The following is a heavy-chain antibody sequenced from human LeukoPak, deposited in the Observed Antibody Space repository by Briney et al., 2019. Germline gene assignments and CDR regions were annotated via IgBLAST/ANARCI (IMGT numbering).Heavy chain of an antibody. CDR1: GYTFTSYD. CDR3: ARGRAHYGGNRGAFDI. V-gene: IGHV1-8*01. D-gene: IGHD4-23*01. J-gene: IGHJ3*02. Sequence: ASVKVSYKASGYTFTSYDINWVRQATGQGLEWMGWMNPNSGNTGYAQKFQGRVTMTRNTSISTAYMELSSLRSEDTAVYYCARGRAHYGGNRGAFDIWGQGTMVTVSS. CDR2: MNPNSGNT.